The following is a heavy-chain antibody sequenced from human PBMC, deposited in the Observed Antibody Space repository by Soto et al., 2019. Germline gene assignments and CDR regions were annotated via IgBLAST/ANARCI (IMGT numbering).Heavy chain of an antibody. D-gene: IGHD2-2*01. J-gene: IGHJ4*02. Sequence: VSVKVSCKASGYTFTSYAMHWVRQAPGQRLEWMGRINAGNGNTKYSQKFQGRVTITTDTSASTAYMELSSLRSEDTAVYYCARARGYCSSTSCYLDYWGQGTLVTVSS. V-gene: IGHV1-3*01. CDR2: INAGNGNT. CDR3: ARARGYCSSTSCYLDY. CDR1: GYTFTSYA.